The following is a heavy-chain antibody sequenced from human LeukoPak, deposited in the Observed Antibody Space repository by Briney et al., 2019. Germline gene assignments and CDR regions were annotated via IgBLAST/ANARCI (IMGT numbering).Heavy chain of an antibody. CDR2: ISWNSGSI. Sequence: GGSLRLSCAASGFTFDDYAMHWVRQAPGKGLEWVSGISWNSGSIGYADSVKGRFTISRDNAKNSLYLQMNSLRAEDTALYCCAKDVYSYGRFFDYWGQEPWSPSPQ. CDR3: AKDVYSYGRFFDY. J-gene: IGHJ4*01. CDR1: GFTFDDYA. V-gene: IGHV3-9*01. D-gene: IGHD5-18*01.